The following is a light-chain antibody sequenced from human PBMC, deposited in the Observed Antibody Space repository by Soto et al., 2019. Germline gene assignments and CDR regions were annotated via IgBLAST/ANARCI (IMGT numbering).Light chain of an antibody. Sequence: DIQMTQSPSTLSASVGDRVAITCRASQSVSGWLAWYQQKPGKVPKLLIYQASTLEDGVPSRFSGSGSGTEFTLTNSSMQPDDSATYYCQHYNDYSYTFGPGTKLEIK. V-gene: IGKV1-5*03. CDR3: QHYNDYSYT. CDR2: QAS. J-gene: IGKJ2*01. CDR1: QSVSGW.